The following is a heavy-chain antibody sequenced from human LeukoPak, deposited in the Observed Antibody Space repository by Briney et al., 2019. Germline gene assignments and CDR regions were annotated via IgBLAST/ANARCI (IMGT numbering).Heavy chain of an antibody. CDR2: IYYSGST. CDR1: GGSISSYY. Sequence: PSETLSLTCTVSGGSISSYYWTWIRQPPGKGLEWIGYIYYSGSTNYNPSLKSRVTISVDTSKNQFSLKPSSVTAADTAVYYCAREVRRSGWYDQLRNNWFDPWGQGTLVTVSS. D-gene: IGHD6-19*01. J-gene: IGHJ5*02. CDR3: AREVRRSGWYDQLRNNWFDP. V-gene: IGHV4-59*01.